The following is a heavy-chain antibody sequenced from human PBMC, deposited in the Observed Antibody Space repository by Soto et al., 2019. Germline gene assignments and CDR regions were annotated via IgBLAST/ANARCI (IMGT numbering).Heavy chain of an antibody. CDR2: INHSGST. V-gene: IGHV4-34*01. D-gene: IGHD2-8*02. CDR3: ARDKITGLFDY. CDR1: GGSISSYY. Sequence: SETLSLTCTVSGGSISSYYWSWIRQPPGTGLEWIGEINHSGSTNYNPSLKSRVTISVDTSKNQFSLKLTSVTAADTAVYYCARDKITGLFDYWGRGTLVTVSS. J-gene: IGHJ4*02.